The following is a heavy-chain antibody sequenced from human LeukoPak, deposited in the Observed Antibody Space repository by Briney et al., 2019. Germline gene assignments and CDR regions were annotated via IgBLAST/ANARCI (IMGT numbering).Heavy chain of an antibody. CDR2: ISRGGNTI. D-gene: IGHD3-22*01. CDR3: ARAHYRDSSGYPDY. J-gene: IGHJ4*02. CDR1: GFTFSDSY. V-gene: IGHV3-11*01. Sequence: AGGSLRLSCAASGFTFSDSYMNWMRQAPGKGLEWVSFISRGGNTIYYADSVKGRFTISRDNAKNSLYLQMNSLTAEDTAVYYCARAHYRDSSGYPDYWGQGTLVTVSS.